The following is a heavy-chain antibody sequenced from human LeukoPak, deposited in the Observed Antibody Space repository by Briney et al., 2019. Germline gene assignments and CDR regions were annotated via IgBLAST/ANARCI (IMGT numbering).Heavy chain of an antibody. CDR3: ARGHQLLTYYYYYDMDV. CDR2: IYYSGST. CDR1: GGSISSYY. V-gene: IGHV4-59*01. J-gene: IGHJ6*04. Sequence: SETLSLTCTVSGGSISSYYWSWIRQPPGKGLEWIGYIYYSGSTNYNPSLKSRVTISVDTSKNQFSLKLSSVTAADTAVYYCARGHQLLTYYYYYDMDVWGKGTTVTLSS. D-gene: IGHD2-2*01.